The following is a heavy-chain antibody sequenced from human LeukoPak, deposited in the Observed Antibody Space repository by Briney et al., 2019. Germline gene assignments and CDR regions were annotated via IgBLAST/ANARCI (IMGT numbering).Heavy chain of an antibody. CDR1: GGTFSSYA. J-gene: IGHJ4*02. CDR2: INPNSGGT. Sequence: ASVKVSCKASGGTFSSYAISWVRQAPGQGLEWMGWINPNSGGTNYAQKFQGWVTMTRDTSISTAYMELSRLRSDDTAVYYCARAPTSGDSSGRFDYWGQGTLVTVSS. CDR3: ARAPTSGDSSGRFDY. V-gene: IGHV1-2*04. D-gene: IGHD6-19*01.